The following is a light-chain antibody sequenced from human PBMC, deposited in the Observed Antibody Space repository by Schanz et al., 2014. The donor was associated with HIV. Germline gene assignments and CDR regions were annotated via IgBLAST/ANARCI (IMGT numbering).Light chain of an antibody. CDR1: SSDVGGYNY. J-gene: IGLJ1*01. Sequence: QSALTQPPSASGSPGQSVTISCTGTSSDVGGYNYVSWYQQHPGKAPKLMIYEVSKRPSGVPDRFSGSKSGNTASLTVSGLQAEDEVDYYCGSYTFARPPYVFGSGTKLTVL. V-gene: IGLV2-8*01. CDR3: GSYTFARPPYV. CDR2: EVS.